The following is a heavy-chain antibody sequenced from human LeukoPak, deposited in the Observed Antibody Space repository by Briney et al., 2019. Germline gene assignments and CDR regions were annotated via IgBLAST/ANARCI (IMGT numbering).Heavy chain of an antibody. CDR3: ARDSSSWYGFDY. CDR1: GGPISSYY. D-gene: IGHD6-13*01. Sequence: NASETLSLTCTVSGGPISSYYWSWIRQPPGKGLEWIGYIYYSGSTNYNPSLKSRVTISVDTSKNQFSLKLSSVTAADTAVYYCARDSSSWYGFDYWGQGTLVTVSS. J-gene: IGHJ4*02. CDR2: IYYSGST. V-gene: IGHV4-59*01.